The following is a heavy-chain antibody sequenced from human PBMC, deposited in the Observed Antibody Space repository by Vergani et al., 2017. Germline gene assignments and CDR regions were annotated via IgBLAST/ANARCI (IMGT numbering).Heavy chain of an antibody. J-gene: IGHJ4*02. CDR3: ARDTGGGYCSGTTCYAGFYYFDY. D-gene: IGHD2-15*01. V-gene: IGHV4-59*12. CDR1: GGSISSYY. Sequence: QVQLQESGPGLVKPSQTLSLTCTVSGGSISSYYWSWIRQPPGKGLEWIGYIYYSGSTNYNPSLKSRVTISVDTSKNQFSLKLSSVTAADTAVYYCARDTGGGYCSGTTCYAGFYYFDYWGQGTLVTVSS. CDR2: IYYSGST.